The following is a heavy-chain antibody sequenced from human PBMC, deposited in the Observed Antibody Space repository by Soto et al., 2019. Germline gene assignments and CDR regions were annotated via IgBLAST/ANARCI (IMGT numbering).Heavy chain of an antibody. J-gene: IGHJ6*02. D-gene: IGHD2-15*01. V-gene: IGHV1-2*04. Sequence: WASVKVSCKASGYTFTGYYMHWVRQAPGQGLEWMGWINPNSGGTNYAQKFQGWVTMTRDTSISTAYMELSRLRSDDTAVYYCAREPLCGGGSCYPYYGMDVWGQGTTVTVSS. CDR3: AREPLCGGGSCYPYYGMDV. CDR2: INPNSGGT. CDR1: GYTFTGYY.